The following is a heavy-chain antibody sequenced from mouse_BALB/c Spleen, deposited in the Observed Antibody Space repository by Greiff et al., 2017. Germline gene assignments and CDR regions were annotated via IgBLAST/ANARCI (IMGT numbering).Heavy chain of an antibody. CDR2: ISYSGST. Sequence: VQLKQSGPGLVKPSQSLSLTCTVTGYSITSDYAWNWIRQFPGNKLEWMGYISYSGSTSYNPSLKSRISITRDTSKNQFFLQLNSVTTEDTATYYCARWYYGSSYFDYWGQGTTLTVSS. J-gene: IGHJ2*01. V-gene: IGHV3-2*02. D-gene: IGHD1-1*01. CDR1: GYSITSDYA. CDR3: ARWYYGSSYFDY.